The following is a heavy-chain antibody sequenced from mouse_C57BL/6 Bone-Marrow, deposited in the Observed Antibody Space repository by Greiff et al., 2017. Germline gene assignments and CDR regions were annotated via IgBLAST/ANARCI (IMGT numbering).Heavy chain of an antibody. CDR2: IDPENGDT. V-gene: IGHV14-4*01. CDR3: TRIAY. J-gene: IGHJ3*01. CDR1: GFNIKDDY. Sequence: EVQLQQSGAELVRPGASVKLSCTASGFNIKDDYMHWVKQRPEQGLEWIGWIDPENGDTEYASMFQGKATITVDTSSNTAYLKLSSLTSEDTAVYYCTRIAYWGQGTLVTVSA.